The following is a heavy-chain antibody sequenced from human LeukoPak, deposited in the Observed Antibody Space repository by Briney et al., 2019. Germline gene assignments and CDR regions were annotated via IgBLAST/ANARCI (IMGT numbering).Heavy chain of an antibody. V-gene: IGHV4-4*07. CDR3: ARVFGSGWTFNFVY. Sequence: SETLSLTCTVSGGSISSYYWSWIRQPAGKGLEWIGRIYTSGSTNYNPSLKSRVTMSVDTSKNQFSLKLSSVTAADTAVYYCARVFGSGWTFNFVYWGQGTLVTVSS. CDR2: IYTSGST. CDR1: GGSISSYY. D-gene: IGHD6-19*01. J-gene: IGHJ4*02.